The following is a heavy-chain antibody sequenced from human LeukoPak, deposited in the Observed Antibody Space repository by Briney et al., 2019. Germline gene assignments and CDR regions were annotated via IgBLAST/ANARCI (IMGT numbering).Heavy chain of an antibody. CDR2: MNPNSGNT. CDR3: ARGATTLGYYYYMDV. V-gene: IGHV1-8*01. D-gene: IGHD1-26*01. CDR1: GYTFTSYD. J-gene: IGHJ6*03. Sequence: ASVKVSCKASGYTFTSYDINWVRQATGQGLEWMGWMNPNSGNTGYAQKFQGRVTMTRNTSISTAYMELSSLRSEDTAVYYYARGATTLGYYYYMDVWGKGTTVTVSS.